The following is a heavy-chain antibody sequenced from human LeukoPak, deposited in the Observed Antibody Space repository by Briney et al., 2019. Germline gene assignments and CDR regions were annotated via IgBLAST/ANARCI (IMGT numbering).Heavy chain of an antibody. CDR3: ARAPSLYYFDS. V-gene: IGHV4-59*01. D-gene: IGHD2/OR15-2a*01. Sequence: SETLSLTCTVSGGSISSYYWSWIRQPPGKGLEWIGYIFSSGSTSYNPSLKSRVTISLDTPKNQFSLKVTSVTAADTAMYYCARAPSLYYFDSWGQGTLVTVSS. CDR1: GGSISSYY. J-gene: IGHJ4*02. CDR2: IFSSGST.